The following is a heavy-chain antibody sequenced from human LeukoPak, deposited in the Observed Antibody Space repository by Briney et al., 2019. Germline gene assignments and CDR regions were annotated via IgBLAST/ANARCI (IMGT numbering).Heavy chain of an antibody. CDR3: ARGGRIYDFWSGYPNY. Sequence: GGSLRLSCAASGFTFSSYAMHWVRQAPGKGLEWEAVISYDGSNKYYADSVKGRFTISRDNSKNTLYLQMNSLRAEDTAVYYCARGGRIYDFWSGYPNYWGQGTLVTVSS. D-gene: IGHD3-3*01. CDR1: GFTFSSYA. CDR2: ISYDGSNK. J-gene: IGHJ4*02. V-gene: IGHV3-30-3*01.